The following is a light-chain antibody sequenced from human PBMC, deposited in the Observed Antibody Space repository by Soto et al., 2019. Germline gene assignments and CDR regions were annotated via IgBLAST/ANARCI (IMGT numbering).Light chain of an antibody. CDR3: QPYSMCPLV. CDR1: QSISRW. CDR2: DVS. V-gene: IGKV1-5*01. Sequence: EMQTTQYASTKTSSVGDGVTVTCRGSQSISRWLAWYQQKPGKAPKVLMYDVSSLESGVPARFSGSGAGTVFSLTFCSFQPEDLAAYYFQPYSMCPLVVGGGTKVDIK. J-gene: IGKJ4*01.